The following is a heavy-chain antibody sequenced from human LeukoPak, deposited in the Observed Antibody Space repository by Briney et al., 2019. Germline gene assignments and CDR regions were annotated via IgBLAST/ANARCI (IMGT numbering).Heavy chain of an antibody. CDR1: GFTFSSYE. Sequence: GGSLRLSCAASGFTFSSYEMNWFRQAPGKGLEWVSYISGSGSIIDYADSVKGRFTISRDNTKNSLYLQMNSLRAEDTAVYYCARDVWVPDQHWGQGTLVTVSS. J-gene: IGHJ1*01. D-gene: IGHD1-1*01. V-gene: IGHV3-48*03. CDR2: ISGSGSII. CDR3: ARDVWVPDQH.